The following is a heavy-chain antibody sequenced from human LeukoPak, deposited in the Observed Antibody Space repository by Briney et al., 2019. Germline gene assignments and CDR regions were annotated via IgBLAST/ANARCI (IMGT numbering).Heavy chain of an antibody. Sequence: GGSLRLSCAASGFTFSSYWMSWVRQAPGKGLEWVSAISGSGGSTYYADSVKGRFTISRDNSKNTLYLQMNSLRAEDTAVYYCAKGPAGRGSYGPPNWLDPRGQGTLVTVSS. J-gene: IGHJ5*02. CDR2: ISGSGGST. CDR1: GFTFSSYW. D-gene: IGHD3-16*01. CDR3: AKGPAGRGSYGPPNWLDP. V-gene: IGHV3-23*01.